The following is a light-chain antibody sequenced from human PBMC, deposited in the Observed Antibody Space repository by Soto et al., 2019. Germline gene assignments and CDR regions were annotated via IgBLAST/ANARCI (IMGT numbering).Light chain of an antibody. CDR2: DAS. V-gene: IGKV3-11*01. Sequence: EIVLTQSPATLSLSPGERATLSCRASQSVSSYLAWYQQKPGQAPRLLIYDASNRATGIPARFSGSGSGTDFTPTISSLEPEDFAVYYCKQRRNWPWTFGQGTKVEIK. J-gene: IGKJ1*01. CDR1: QSVSSY. CDR3: KQRRNWPWT.